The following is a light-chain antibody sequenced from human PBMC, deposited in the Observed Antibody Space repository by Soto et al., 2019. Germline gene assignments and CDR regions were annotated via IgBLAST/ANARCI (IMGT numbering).Light chain of an antibody. CDR2: GVS. V-gene: IGKV3-20*01. Sequence: EIVLTQSPGSLSLSPGERATLSCRASQSVDSTFFAWYQKKPGQAPRLLMYGVSQRATGIPARFSGSGSGTDFTLTISTLEPEDFAVYYCQQYMSSVTFGQGTMVEIK. CDR3: QQYMSSVT. CDR1: QSVDSTF. J-gene: IGKJ1*01.